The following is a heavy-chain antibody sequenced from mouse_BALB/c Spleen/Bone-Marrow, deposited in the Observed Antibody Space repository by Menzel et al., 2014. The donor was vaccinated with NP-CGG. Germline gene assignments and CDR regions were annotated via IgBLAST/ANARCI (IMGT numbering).Heavy chain of an antibody. CDR3: ARYYYGSSLFDY. J-gene: IGHJ2*01. V-gene: IGHV14-3*02. CDR2: IDPANGNT. Sequence: EVQLQQSGAELVKPEASVKLSCTASGFNIKDTYMHWVKQRPEQGLEWIGRIDPANGNTKYDPKFQGKATITADTSSNTAYLQLSSLTSEDTAVYYCARYYYGSSLFDYWGQGTTLTVSS. CDR1: GFNIKDTY. D-gene: IGHD1-1*01.